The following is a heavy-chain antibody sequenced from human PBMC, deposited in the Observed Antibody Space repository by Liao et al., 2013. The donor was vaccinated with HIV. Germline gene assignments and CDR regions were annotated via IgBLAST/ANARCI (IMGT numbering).Heavy chain of an antibody. CDR1: GGSMSSFY. J-gene: IGHJ4*02. D-gene: IGHD2-2*01. CDR2: VYSSGST. V-gene: IGHV4-4*07. Sequence: QVQLQESGPGLVKPSETLSLTCTVSGGSMSSFYWSWIRQPAGKRLEWIGRVYSSGSTNYNPSLKSRGTMSVDTSKNQFSLKLSSVTAADTAVYYCARGYAGYYFDYWARESWSLSPQ. CDR3: ARGYAGYYFDY.